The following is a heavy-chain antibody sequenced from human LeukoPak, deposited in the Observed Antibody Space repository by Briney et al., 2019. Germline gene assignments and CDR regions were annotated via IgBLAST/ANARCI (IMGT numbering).Heavy chain of an antibody. CDR1: GFTFSSYW. CDR2: VDHGGSGT. J-gene: IGHJ5*02. CDR3: VREVSGDPWHNWFDP. Sequence: GGSLRLSCAASGFTFSSYWMHWVRQAPGKRLVWVSRVDHGGSGTVYADSVKGRFTISRNNAKNTLYLQMNSLRAEDTAVYYCVREVSGDPWHNWFDPWGQGTLVTVSS. D-gene: IGHD4-17*01. V-gene: IGHV3-74*03.